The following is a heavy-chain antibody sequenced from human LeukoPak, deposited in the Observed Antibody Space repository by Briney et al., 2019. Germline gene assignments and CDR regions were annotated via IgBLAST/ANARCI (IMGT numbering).Heavy chain of an antibody. D-gene: IGHD3-10*01. J-gene: IGHJ3*02. V-gene: IGHV3-23*01. CDR1: GFTFSSYA. Sequence: GGSLRLSCAASGFTFSSYAMNWVRQAPGKGLEWVSAISGSGGSSGGSTYYADSVKGRFTISRDNSKNTLYLQMNSLRAEDTAVYYCARDSDYYGSGSGPDIWGQGTMVTVSS. CDR2: ISGSGGSSGGST. CDR3: ARDSDYYGSGSGPDI.